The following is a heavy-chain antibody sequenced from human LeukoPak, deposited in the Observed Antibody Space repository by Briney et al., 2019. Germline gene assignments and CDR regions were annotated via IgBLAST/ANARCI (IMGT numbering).Heavy chain of an antibody. Sequence: ASETLSLTCTVSGGSISTHYWSWIRQPPGKGLEWIGYVLDSERTKDNPSLKSRATLSADTSKNQFSLRLTSVTAADSAVYYCATIKRGSIFGYFDFWGQGGLVTVSS. CDR1: GGSISTHY. CDR2: VLDSERT. CDR3: ATIKRGSIFGYFDF. D-gene: IGHD5-18*01. V-gene: IGHV4-59*11. J-gene: IGHJ4*02.